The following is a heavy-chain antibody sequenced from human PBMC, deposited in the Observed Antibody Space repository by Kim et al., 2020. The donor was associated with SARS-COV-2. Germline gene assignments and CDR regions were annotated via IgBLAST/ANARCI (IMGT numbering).Heavy chain of an antibody. J-gene: IGHJ4*02. CDR1: GFTFSTSW. D-gene: IGHD3-16*01. CDR3: ARDGWGGYLEQ. Sequence: GGSLRLSCAASGFTFSTSWISWVRQPPGKGLEWLANIREDGNLQGYADSVKGRFTISRDNAQRSVFLQMNNLRVDDTAVYYCARDGWGGYLEQWGQGSLVTVSS. CDR2: IREDGNLQ. V-gene: IGHV3-7*03.